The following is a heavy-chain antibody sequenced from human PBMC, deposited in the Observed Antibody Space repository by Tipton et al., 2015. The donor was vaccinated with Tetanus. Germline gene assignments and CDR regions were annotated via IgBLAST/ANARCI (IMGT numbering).Heavy chain of an antibody. J-gene: IGHJ4*02. Sequence: TLSLTCTVSGGSMSNNYWSWIRQPPGKGLEWIAYIFHSGSTNYSPSLKSRVAISMDTSKNQISLKLSSVTAADTAVYYCARDFGAGSYRPQTGFDYWGRGTLVTVSS. CDR2: IFHSGST. CDR3: ARDFGAGSYRPQTGFDY. V-gene: IGHV4-59*01. D-gene: IGHD3-10*01. CDR1: GGSMSNNY.